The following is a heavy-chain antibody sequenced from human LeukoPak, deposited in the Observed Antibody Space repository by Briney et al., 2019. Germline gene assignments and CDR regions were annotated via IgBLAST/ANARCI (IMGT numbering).Heavy chain of an antibody. V-gene: IGHV3-7*05. D-gene: IGHD5-18*01. Sequence: GRSLRLSCAASGFTFSSYGMHWVRQAPGKGLEWVANIKQDGSEKYYVDSVKGRFTISRDNAKNSLYLQMNSLRAEDTAVYYCARSAVDSYSYGFIGYWGQGTLVTVSS. J-gene: IGHJ4*02. CDR2: IKQDGSEK. CDR1: GFTFSSYG. CDR3: ARSAVDSYSYGFIGY.